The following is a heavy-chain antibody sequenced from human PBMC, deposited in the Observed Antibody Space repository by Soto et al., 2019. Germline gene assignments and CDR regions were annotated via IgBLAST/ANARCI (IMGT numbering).Heavy chain of an antibody. CDR1: GFSLSNARMG. D-gene: IGHD1-1*01. V-gene: IGHV2-26*01. CDR3: ARIQVPWRWFDP. CDR2: IFSNDEK. J-gene: IGHJ5*02. Sequence: QVTLKESGPVLVKPTETLTLTCTVSGFSLSNARMGVSWIRQPPGKALEWLAHIFSNDEKSYRKSLKSRLTISKDTSKSQVVLTMTNMDPVDTATYYCARIQVPWRWFDPWGQGTLVTVSS.